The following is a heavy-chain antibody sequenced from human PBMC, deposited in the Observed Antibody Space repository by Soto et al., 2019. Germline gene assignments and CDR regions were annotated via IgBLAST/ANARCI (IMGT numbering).Heavy chain of an antibody. Sequence: SETLSLTCTVSGGSISSYYWSWIRQPPGKGLEWIGYIYYSGSTNYNPSLKSRVTISVDTSKNQFSLKLSSVTAADTAVYYCARLSNWFDPWGQGALVTVSS. V-gene: IGHV4-59*01. CDR1: GGSISSYY. J-gene: IGHJ5*02. CDR3: ARLSNWFDP. CDR2: IYYSGST.